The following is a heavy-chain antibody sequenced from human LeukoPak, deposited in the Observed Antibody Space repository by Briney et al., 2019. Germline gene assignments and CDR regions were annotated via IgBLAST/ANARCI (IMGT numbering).Heavy chain of an antibody. CDR1: GGSISSYY. D-gene: IGHD6-13*01. CDR3: ARGSIAAAGTGGVRNWFDP. Sequence: PSETLSLTCTVSGGSISSYYWSWIRQPPGKGLEWIGEINHSGSTNYNPSLKSRVTISVDTSKNQFSLKLSSETAADTAVYYCARGSIAAAGTGGVRNWFDPWGQGTLVTVSS. J-gene: IGHJ5*02. V-gene: IGHV4-34*01. CDR2: INHSGST.